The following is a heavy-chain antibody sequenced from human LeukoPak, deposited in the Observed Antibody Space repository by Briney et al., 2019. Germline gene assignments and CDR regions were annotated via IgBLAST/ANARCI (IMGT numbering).Heavy chain of an antibody. Sequence: ASVKVSCKVSGYTFTELSMHWVRQAPGKGLEWMGGFDPEDGETIYAQKFQGRVTMTEDTSTDTAYMELSSLRSEDAAVYYCATSLDSGSYTEFDYWGQGTLVTVSS. CDR1: GYTFTELS. D-gene: IGHD1-26*01. J-gene: IGHJ4*02. CDR2: FDPEDGET. CDR3: ATSLDSGSYTEFDY. V-gene: IGHV1-24*01.